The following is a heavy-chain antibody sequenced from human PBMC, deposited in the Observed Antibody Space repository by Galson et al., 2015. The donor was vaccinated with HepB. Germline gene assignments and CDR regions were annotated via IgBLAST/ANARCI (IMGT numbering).Heavy chain of an antibody. CDR3: ARLSLGGGFDY. J-gene: IGHJ4*02. D-gene: IGHD3-16*01. V-gene: IGHV3-33*01. CDR2: IWYDGTYK. Sequence: SLRLSCAASGFTFTSFNMHWVRQAPGKGLEWVAIIWYDGTYKYYADSVKGRFTISREDSKYTLYLQMNRLRAEDTAVYYCARLSLGGGFDYWGQGTLVTVSS. CDR1: GFTFTSFN.